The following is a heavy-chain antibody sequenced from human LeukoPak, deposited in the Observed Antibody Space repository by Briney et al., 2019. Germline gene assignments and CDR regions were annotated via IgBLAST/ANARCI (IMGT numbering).Heavy chain of an antibody. V-gene: IGHV1-18*01. J-gene: IGHJ4*02. D-gene: IGHD4-23*01. CDR3: AREPPLGGNDY. Sequence: ASVKVSCKASGYTFTSYDINWVRQAPGQGLEWMGWISAYNGNTNYAQKLQGRVTMTTDTSTSTAYMELRSLRSDDTAVYYCAREPPLGGNDYWGQGTLVTVSS. CDR1: GYTFTSYD. CDR2: ISAYNGNT.